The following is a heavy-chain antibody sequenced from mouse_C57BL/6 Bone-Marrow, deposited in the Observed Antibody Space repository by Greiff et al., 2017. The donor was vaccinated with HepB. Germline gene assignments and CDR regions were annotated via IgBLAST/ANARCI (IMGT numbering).Heavy chain of an antibody. CDR3: ARGLGLLYYYAMDY. J-gene: IGHJ4*01. CDR1: GFTFSDYG. CDR2: ISSGSSTI. Sequence: DVHLVESGGGLVKPGGSLKLSCAASGFTFSDYGMHWVRQAPEKGLEWVAYISSGSSTIYYADTVKGRFTISRDNAKYTLFLQMTSLRSEDTAMYYCARGLGLLYYYAMDYWGQGTSVTVSS. V-gene: IGHV5-17*01. D-gene: IGHD2-12*01.